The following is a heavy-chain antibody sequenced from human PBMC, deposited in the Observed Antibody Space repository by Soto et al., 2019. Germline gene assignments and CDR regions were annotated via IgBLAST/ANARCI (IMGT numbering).Heavy chain of an antibody. Sequence: GGSLRLSCAASGFTFSSYAMSWVRQAPGKGLEWVSAISGSGGSTYYADSVKGRFTISRDNSKNTLYLQMNSLRAEDTAVYYCAKDGRPLMVYAIGYYYGMDVWGQGTTVTVSS. CDR3: AKDGRPLMVYAIGYYYGMDV. CDR2: ISGSGGST. J-gene: IGHJ6*02. D-gene: IGHD2-8*01. CDR1: GFTFSSYA. V-gene: IGHV3-23*01.